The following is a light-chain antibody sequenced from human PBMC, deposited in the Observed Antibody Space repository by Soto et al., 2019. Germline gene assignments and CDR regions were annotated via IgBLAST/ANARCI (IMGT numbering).Light chain of an antibody. Sequence: QPVLTQPASVSGSPGQSITISCTGSDISDYHYVSWYQQYPGKAPKLMIYEVSNRPSGVSHRFSGSKSGNTASLTISGLQAEDEADYYCSTSHVFATGTKLTVL. V-gene: IGLV2-14*01. CDR1: DISDYHY. CDR3: STSHV. J-gene: IGLJ1*01. CDR2: EVS.